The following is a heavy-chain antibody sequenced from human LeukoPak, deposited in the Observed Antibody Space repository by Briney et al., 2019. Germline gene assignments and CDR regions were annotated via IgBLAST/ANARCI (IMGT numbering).Heavy chain of an antibody. Sequence: PGGSLRLSCAASGFTFSSYWMHWVRQAPGKGLEWVSVIYSGGSTYYADSVKGRFTISRDNSKNTLYLQMNSLRAEDTAVYYCAREAVTRNYFDYWGQGTLVTVSS. CDR2: IYSGGST. V-gene: IGHV3-53*01. CDR3: AREAVTRNYFDY. D-gene: IGHD4-17*01. CDR1: GFTFSSYW. J-gene: IGHJ4*02.